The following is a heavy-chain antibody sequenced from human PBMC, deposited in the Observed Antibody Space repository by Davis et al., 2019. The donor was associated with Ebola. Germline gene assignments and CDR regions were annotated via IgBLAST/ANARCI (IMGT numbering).Heavy chain of an antibody. Sequence: GGSLRLSCAASGFIFSHYWMSWVRQAPGKGLEWVSYISSSSSTIYYADSVKGRFTISRDNAKNSLYLQMNSLRDEDTAVYYCARADYGSGSSYGMDVWGKGTTVTVSS. V-gene: IGHV3-48*02. CDR3: ARADYGSGSSYGMDV. CDR2: ISSSSSTI. J-gene: IGHJ6*04. CDR1: GFIFSHYW. D-gene: IGHD3-10*01.